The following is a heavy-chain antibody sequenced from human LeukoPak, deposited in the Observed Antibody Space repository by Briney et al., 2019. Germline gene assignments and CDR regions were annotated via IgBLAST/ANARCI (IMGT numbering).Heavy chain of an antibody. CDR1: GFTFGSNA. D-gene: IGHD4-17*01. CDR3: ARGRHDYGDYDY. CDR2: ITNSGDSK. Sequence: GGSLSLSCAASGFTFGSNAMTWVRQAPGKGLEWVSAITNSGDSKFYADSVKGRFTISRDNSKNTLYLQMNSLRAEDTAVYYCARGRHDYGDYDYWGQGTLVTVSS. V-gene: IGHV3-23*01. J-gene: IGHJ4*02.